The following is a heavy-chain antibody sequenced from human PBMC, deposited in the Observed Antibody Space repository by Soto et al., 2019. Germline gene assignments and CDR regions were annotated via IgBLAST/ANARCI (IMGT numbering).Heavy chain of an antibody. CDR3: ARGATIFGVYGMDV. D-gene: IGHD3-3*01. J-gene: IGHJ6*02. V-gene: IGHV5-10-1*01. CDR2: IDPSDSYT. CDR1: GYSFTSYW. Sequence: GESLKISCKGSGYSFTSYWISWVRQMPGKCLEGMGRIDPSDSYTNYSPSFQGHVTISAYKSISTAYLQWSSLMASDTAMYYCARGATIFGVYGMDVWGQGTTVTVSS.